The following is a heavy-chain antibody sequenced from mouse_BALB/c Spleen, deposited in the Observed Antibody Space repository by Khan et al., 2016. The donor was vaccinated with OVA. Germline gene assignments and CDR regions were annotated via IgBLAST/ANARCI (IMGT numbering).Heavy chain of an antibody. D-gene: IGHD1-1*01. J-gene: IGHJ3*01. CDR2: IDPFNGST. CDR3: ARHGTSSWFAY. CDR1: GYSFTTYF. V-gene: IGHV1S135*01. Sequence: VQLQQSGPELMKPGASVKISCKASGYSFTTYFIHWVKQSHGKSLEWIGYIDPFNGSTTYNQNFKGKATLTVDKSSRTAYMHHSSLTSEDSAVYYWARHGTSSWFAYWGQGTLDTVSA.